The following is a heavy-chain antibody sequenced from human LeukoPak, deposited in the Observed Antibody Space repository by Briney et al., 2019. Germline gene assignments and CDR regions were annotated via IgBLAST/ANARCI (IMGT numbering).Heavy chain of an antibody. CDR1: GFTFSSYE. Sequence: PGGSLRLSCAASGFTFSSYEMNWGRQAPGEGLEWVSYISSSGSTIYYADSVKGRFTISRDNAKNSLYLQMNSLRAEDTAVYYCARDVDNWNDGDAFDIWGQGTMVTVSS. D-gene: IGHD1-20*01. CDR2: ISSSGSTI. V-gene: IGHV3-48*03. J-gene: IGHJ3*02. CDR3: ARDVDNWNDGDAFDI.